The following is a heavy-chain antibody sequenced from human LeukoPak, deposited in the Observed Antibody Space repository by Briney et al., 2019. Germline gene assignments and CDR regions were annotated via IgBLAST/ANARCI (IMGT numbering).Heavy chain of an antibody. CDR3: AKDGYSYGIWGRTNVDY. D-gene: IGHD5-18*01. CDR2: ISGSGGST. J-gene: IGHJ4*02. CDR1: GFTFSSYA. V-gene: IGHV3-23*01. Sequence: PGASLRLSCAASGFTFSSYAMSWVRQAPGKGLEWVSAISGSGGSTYYADSVKGRFTISRDNSKNTLYLQMNSLRAEDTAVYYCAKDGYSYGIWGRTNVDYWGQGTLVTVSS.